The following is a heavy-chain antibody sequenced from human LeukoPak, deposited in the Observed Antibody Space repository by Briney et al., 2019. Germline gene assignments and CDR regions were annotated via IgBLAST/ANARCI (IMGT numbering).Heavy chain of an antibody. V-gene: IGHV4-61*02. CDR2: IYSDGGT. CDR1: GGSISRSSYY. CDR3: ARGPGAATGESFDY. D-gene: IGHD2-15*01. J-gene: IGHJ4*02. Sequence: PSETLSLTCTVSGGSISRSSYYWTWIRQPAGKGLDWIGRIYSDGGTNYNPSLKGRVTMSVDTSKNQFSLNLRSVTAADTAVYYCARGPGAATGESFDYWGQGTLVTVSS.